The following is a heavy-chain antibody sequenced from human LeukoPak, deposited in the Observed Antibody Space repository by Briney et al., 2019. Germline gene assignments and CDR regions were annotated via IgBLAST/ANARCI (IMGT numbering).Heavy chain of an antibody. Sequence: SETLSLTCTVSGGSISSYYWSWIRQPPGKGLEWIASIHYSETTCYNPSLKSRVTISVDTSKNHFSLKLSSVTAADTAVYYCARGPTYQPIDFWGQGTLVTVSS. V-gene: IGHV4-59*05. CDR1: GGSISSYY. J-gene: IGHJ4*02. D-gene: IGHD2-2*01. CDR2: IHYSETT. CDR3: ARGPTYQPIDF.